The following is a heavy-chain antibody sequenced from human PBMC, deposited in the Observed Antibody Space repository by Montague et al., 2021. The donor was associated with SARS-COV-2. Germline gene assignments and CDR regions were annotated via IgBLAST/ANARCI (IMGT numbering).Heavy chain of an antibody. CDR1: GGSISSGGYY. J-gene: IGHJ5*02. Sequence: SETLSLTCTVSGGSISSGGYYWSWVRQHPGKGLEWIGYTYYSGSTYYNPSLKSRVTISVDTSKNQFSLKLSSVTAADTAVYYCATQPCTNGVCENWFDPWGQGTLVTVSS. CDR3: ATQPCTNGVCENWFDP. V-gene: IGHV4-61*08. D-gene: IGHD2-8*01. CDR2: TYYSGST.